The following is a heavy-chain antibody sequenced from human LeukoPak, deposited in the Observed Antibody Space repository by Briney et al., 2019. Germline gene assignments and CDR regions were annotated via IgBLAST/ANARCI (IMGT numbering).Heavy chain of an antibody. Sequence: PGGSLRLSCAASGFTFSSYGMHWVRQAPGKGLEWVAVISYDGSNKYYADSVKGRFTISRDNSKNTLYLQMNSLRADDTAVYYCAEEAGFNWNDDYYYYCGMDVWGQGTTVTVSS. J-gene: IGHJ6*02. CDR2: ISYDGSNK. CDR3: AEEAGFNWNDDYYYYCGMDV. D-gene: IGHD1-20*01. V-gene: IGHV3-30*18. CDR1: GFTFSSYG.